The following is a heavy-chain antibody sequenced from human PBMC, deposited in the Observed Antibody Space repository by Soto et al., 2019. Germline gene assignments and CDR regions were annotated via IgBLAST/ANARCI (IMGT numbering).Heavy chain of an antibody. Sequence: PTLVNPTQTLTLTCTFSGFSLSTSGMCVSWIRQPPGKALGWLALIDWDDDKYYSTSLKTRLTISKDTSKNQVVLTMTNMDPVDTATYYCARILPETYYYGMDVWGQGTTVTVS. CDR1: GFSLSTSGMC. V-gene: IGHV2-70*01. CDR3: ARILPETYYYGMDV. J-gene: IGHJ6*02. CDR2: IDWDDDK.